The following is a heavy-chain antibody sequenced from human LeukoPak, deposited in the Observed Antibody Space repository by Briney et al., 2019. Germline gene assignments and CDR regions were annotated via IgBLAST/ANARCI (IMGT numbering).Heavy chain of an antibody. CDR1: GGSISSYY. Sequence: NPSETLSLTCTVSGGSISSYYWSWIRQPPGKGLEWIGYIYYSGSINYNPSLKSRVTISVDTSKNQFSLKLSSVTAADTAVYYCARDRWYSSSLGCMDVWGKGTTVTVSS. V-gene: IGHV4-59*01. J-gene: IGHJ6*03. CDR2: IYYSGSI. D-gene: IGHD6-6*01. CDR3: ARDRWYSSSLGCMDV.